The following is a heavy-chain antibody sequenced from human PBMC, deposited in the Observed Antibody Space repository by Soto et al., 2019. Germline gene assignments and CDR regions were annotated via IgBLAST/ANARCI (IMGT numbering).Heavy chain of an antibody. J-gene: IGHJ3*02. CDR2: ISAYNGNT. CDR1: GYTFTSYG. CDR3: ARDLPGTRSYYDILTGYSPLDAFDI. V-gene: IGHV1-18*01. Sequence: GASVKVSCKASGYTFTSYGISWVRQAPGQGLEWMGWISAYNGNTNYAQKLQGRVTMTTDTSTSTAYMELRSLRSDDTAVYYCARDLPGTRSYYDILTGYSPLDAFDIWGQGRMVTVSS. D-gene: IGHD3-9*01.